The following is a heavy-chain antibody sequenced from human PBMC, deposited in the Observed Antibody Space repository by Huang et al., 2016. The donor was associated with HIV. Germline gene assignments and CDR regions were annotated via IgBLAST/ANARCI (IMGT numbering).Heavy chain of an antibody. CDR2: INPNSGGT. CDR3: ARSIAATDWFDP. V-gene: IGHV1-2*02. D-gene: IGHD6-13*01. CDR1: GYTFTGYY. Sequence: QVQLVQSGAEVKKPGASVKVSCKASGYTFTGYYIHWVRQAPGQGLEWMGWINPNSGGTNYAQKCQGRVTRTRDTSMRTAYMELSRQRFDDTAVYYCARSIAATDWFDPWGQGTLVTVSS. J-gene: IGHJ5*02.